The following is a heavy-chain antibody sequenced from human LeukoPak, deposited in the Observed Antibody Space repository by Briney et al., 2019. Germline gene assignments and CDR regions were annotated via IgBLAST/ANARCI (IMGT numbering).Heavy chain of an antibody. D-gene: IGHD6-6*01. CDR3: ARGVARRSYYYYNGMDV. CDR1: GYTFTSYY. V-gene: IGHV1-2*02. Sequence: ASVKVSCKASGYTFTSYYMHWVRQAPGQGLEWMGWINPNSGGTNYAQKFQGRVTMTRDTSISTAYMELSRLRSDDTAVYYCARGVARRSYYYYNGMDVWGQGTTVTVSS. J-gene: IGHJ6*02. CDR2: INPNSGGT.